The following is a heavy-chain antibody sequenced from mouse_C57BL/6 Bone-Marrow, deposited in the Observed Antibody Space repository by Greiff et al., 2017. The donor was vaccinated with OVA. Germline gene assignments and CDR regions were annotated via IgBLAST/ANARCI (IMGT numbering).Heavy chain of an antibody. D-gene: IGHD1-1*01. V-gene: IGHV1-19*01. CDR1: GYTFTDYY. CDR2: INPYNGGT. Sequence: VQLKESGPVLVKPGASVKMSCKASGYTFTDYYMNWVKQSHGKSLEWIGVINPYNGGTSYNQKFKGKATLTVDKSSSTAYMELNSLTSEDSAVYYCARDSDYYGSSSFAYWGQGTLVTVSA. CDR3: ARDSDYYGSSSFAY. J-gene: IGHJ3*01.